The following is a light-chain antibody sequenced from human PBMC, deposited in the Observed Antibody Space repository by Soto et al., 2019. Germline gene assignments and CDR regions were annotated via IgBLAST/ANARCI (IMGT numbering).Light chain of an antibody. CDR1: QSVSSSY. J-gene: IGKJ5*01. CDR3: QQYNNWPPIT. V-gene: IGKV3D-15*01. Sequence: EIVLTQSPGTLSLSPGERATLSCSASQSVSSSYLAWYQQKPGQAPRLLIYRASTRATGIPARFSGSGSGTEFTLTISSLQSEDVAVYYCQQYNNWPPITFGQGTRLEIK. CDR2: RAS.